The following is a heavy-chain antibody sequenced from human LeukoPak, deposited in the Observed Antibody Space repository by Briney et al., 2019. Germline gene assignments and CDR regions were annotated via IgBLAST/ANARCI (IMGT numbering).Heavy chain of an antibody. D-gene: IGHD3-22*01. J-gene: IGHJ4*02. CDR3: AREQYYYDSSGYFAY. V-gene: IGHV3-7*01. CDR2: IKQDGSEK. CDR1: GLTFSSYW. Sequence: PGGSLRLSCAASGLTFSSYWMSWVRQAPGKGLEWVANIKQDGSEKYYVDSVKGRFTISRDNAKNSLYLQMNSLRAEDTAVYYCAREQYYYDSSGYFAYWGQGTLVTVSS.